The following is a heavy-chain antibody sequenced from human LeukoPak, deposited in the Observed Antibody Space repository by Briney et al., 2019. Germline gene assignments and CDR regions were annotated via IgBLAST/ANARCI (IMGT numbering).Heavy chain of an antibody. J-gene: IGHJ4*02. CDR2: IYPGDSDI. CDR3: ARQNWASGDY. Sequence: GESLKISCKASGYSFTSYWIRWVRQMPGKGLEWMGIIYPGDSDIRYSPSFQGQVTISADKSISTVYLQWSSLKASVTAMYYCARQNWASGDYWGQGTLVTVSS. V-gene: IGHV5-51*01. D-gene: IGHD7-27*01. CDR1: GYSFTSYW.